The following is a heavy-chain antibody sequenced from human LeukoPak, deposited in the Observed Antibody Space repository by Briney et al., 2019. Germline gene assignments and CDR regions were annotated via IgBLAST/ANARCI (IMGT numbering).Heavy chain of an antibody. V-gene: IGHV1-8*01. Sequence: GASVKVSCKASGYTFTSYDINWVRQTTGQGLEWMGWMNPNSGNTGYAQKFQGRVTMTTDTSTSTAYMELRSLRSDDTAVYYCARDGGFWSGYQIDYWGQGTLVTVSS. D-gene: IGHD3-3*01. J-gene: IGHJ4*02. CDR2: MNPNSGNT. CDR3: ARDGGFWSGYQIDY. CDR1: GYTFTSYD.